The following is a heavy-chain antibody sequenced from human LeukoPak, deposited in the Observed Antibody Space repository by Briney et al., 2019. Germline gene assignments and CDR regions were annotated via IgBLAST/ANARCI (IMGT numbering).Heavy chain of an antibody. CDR1: GFIVSSNY. Sequence: GGSLRLSCAASGFIVSSNYMSWVRQAPGKGLEWVSVIYIGGSTYYADSVKGRFTVSRDNSKNTLYLQMNSLRAEDTAVYYCAREDTAMDAFDYWGQGTLVTVSS. CDR3: AREDTAMDAFDY. J-gene: IGHJ4*02. V-gene: IGHV3-53*01. CDR2: IYIGGST. D-gene: IGHD5-18*01.